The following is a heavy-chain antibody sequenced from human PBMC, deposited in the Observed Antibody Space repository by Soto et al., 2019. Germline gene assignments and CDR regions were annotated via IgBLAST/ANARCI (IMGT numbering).Heavy chain of an antibody. J-gene: IGHJ4*02. V-gene: IGHV3-33*01. CDR2: IGHDGRYI. D-gene: IGHD5-18*01. CDR3: ARDSLPYVDTLDY. Sequence: QVQLVESGGGVVQPGRSLRLSCAASGFTFRSYGMHWVRQAPGKGLEWVAVIGHDGRYISYVDSVRGRFTISRDNPRNTLYLQMNSLRAEDTAVYYCARDSLPYVDTLDYWGQGTRVTVSS. CDR1: GFTFRSYG.